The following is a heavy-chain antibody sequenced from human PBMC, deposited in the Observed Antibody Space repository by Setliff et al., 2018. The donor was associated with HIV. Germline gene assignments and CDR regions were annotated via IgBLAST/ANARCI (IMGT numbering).Heavy chain of an antibody. V-gene: IGHV3-23*01. CDR1: GFTFDISD. CDR3: TKGGAHDRRKFIDH. J-gene: IGHJ4*02. Sequence: PGGSLRLSCATSGFTFDISDMSWVRQAPGKGLEWVSSISSGGIIKKYSGSVKGRFTISRDNSNDTVYLQMSSLRAEDTAVYYCTKGGAHDRRKFIDHWGQGTPVTVSS. CDR2: ISSGGIIK. D-gene: IGHD3-16*01.